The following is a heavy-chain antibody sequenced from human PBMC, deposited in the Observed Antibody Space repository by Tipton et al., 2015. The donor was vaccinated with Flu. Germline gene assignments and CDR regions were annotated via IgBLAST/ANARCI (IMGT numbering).Heavy chain of an antibody. D-gene: IGHD2-21*01. Sequence: SLRLSCPASGFTFGDYAIGWVRQAPGKGLEWVGYIRSIPFDGTADYAAPVKGRFTISRDDSKSIAYLEMNSLKTEDTAVYYCTRGIATMDPVIQYWGQGTLVTVSS. CDR2: IRSIPFDGTA. J-gene: IGHJ1*01. CDR1: GFTFGDYA. CDR3: TRGIATMDPVIQY. V-gene: IGHV3-49*04.